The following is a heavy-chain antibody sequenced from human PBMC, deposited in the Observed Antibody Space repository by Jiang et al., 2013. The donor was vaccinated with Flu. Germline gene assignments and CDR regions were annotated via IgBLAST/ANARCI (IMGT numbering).Heavy chain of an antibody. Sequence: KPTQTLTLTCQFSGFSISTSGVGVGWIRQPPGKALEWPALIYWDDDKRYRPSLKDRLTITKDTSQNQVVLTMANVDTVDTGTYFCAHRRSGFFSGPMQDTFAYWGQGTTVIVSS. V-gene: IGHV2-5*02. CDR2: IYWDDDK. CDR3: AHRRSGFFSGPMQDTFAY. J-gene: IGHJ3*01. D-gene: IGHD3-16*01. CDR1: GFSISTSGVG.